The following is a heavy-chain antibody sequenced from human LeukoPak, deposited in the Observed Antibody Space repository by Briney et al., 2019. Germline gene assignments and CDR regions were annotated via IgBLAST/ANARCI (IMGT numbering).Heavy chain of an antibody. D-gene: IGHD2-2*02. CDR3: AKGRCSSTTCYTPLDY. V-gene: IGHV3-23*01. Sequence: GGSLRLSCAASGFTFSSYWMSWVRQAPGKGLEWVSSISGSGITTFNSDSVKGRFTISRDNSKNTLYLQMNSLRAEDTAVYYCAKGRCSSTTCYTPLDYWGQGTLVTVSS. CDR1: GFTFSSYW. J-gene: IGHJ4*02. CDR2: ISGSGITT.